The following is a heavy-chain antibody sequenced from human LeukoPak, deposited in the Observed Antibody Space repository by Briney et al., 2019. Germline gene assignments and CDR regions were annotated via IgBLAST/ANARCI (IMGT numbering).Heavy chain of an antibody. Sequence: PSETLSLTCAVYGVSFSDYFWSWIRQPHGKGLEWIGEISHSGSTTYNPSLRSRVTISGDTSKKQFSLKLSSVTAADTAVYYCVTYYYGSSAPKRNYWGQGILVTVSS. V-gene: IGHV4-34*01. CDR2: ISHSGST. D-gene: IGHD3-22*01. J-gene: IGHJ4*02. CDR3: VTYYYGSSAPKRNY. CDR1: GVSFSDYF.